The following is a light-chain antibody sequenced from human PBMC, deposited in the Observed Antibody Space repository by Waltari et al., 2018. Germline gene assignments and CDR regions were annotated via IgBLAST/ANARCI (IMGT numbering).Light chain of an antibody. CDR3: QTWGTGIHGI. V-gene: IGLV4-69*01. Sequence: VLTRSPSASASPGAPATLPFTLTRGPTRYPIACHPQQPETGPRDLMKLKSDGSHTKGDGIPDRFSGSSSGAERYLTISSLQSEDEADYYCQTWGTGIHGIFGGGTKLTVL. CDR1: RGPTRYP. J-gene: IGLJ2*01. CDR2: LKSDGSH.